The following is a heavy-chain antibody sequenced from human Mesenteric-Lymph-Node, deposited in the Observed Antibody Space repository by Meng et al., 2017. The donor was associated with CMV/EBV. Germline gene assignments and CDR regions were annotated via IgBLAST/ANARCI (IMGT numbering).Heavy chain of an antibody. D-gene: IGHD2-2*01. CDR3: ARRPLGYCSTMSCQPFWYFDL. Sequence: GESLKISCAASGFTFSSYAMSWVRQAPGKGLEWVSAISGSGGSTYYADSVKGRFTISRDNSKNTLYLQMNSLRAEDAAVYYCARRPLGYCSTMSCQPFWYFDLWGRDTLVTVSS. CDR2: ISGSGGST. CDR1: GFTFSSYA. J-gene: IGHJ2*01. V-gene: IGHV3-23*01.